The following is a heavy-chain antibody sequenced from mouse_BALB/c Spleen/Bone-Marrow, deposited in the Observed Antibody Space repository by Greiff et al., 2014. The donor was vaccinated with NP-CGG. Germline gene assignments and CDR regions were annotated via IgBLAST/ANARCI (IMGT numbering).Heavy chain of an antibody. D-gene: IGHD1-1*01. J-gene: IGHJ4*01. Sequence: VQLKESGPELVKPGASMKISCKASGYSFTGYTMDWVKQSHGKNLEWIGLINPYNGGTSYNQKFKGKATLTVDKSSSTAYMELLSLTSEDSAVYYCARWDYYGYAMDYWGQGTSVTVSS. CDR2: INPYNGGT. V-gene: IGHV1-18*01. CDR1: GYSFTGYT. CDR3: ARWDYYGYAMDY.